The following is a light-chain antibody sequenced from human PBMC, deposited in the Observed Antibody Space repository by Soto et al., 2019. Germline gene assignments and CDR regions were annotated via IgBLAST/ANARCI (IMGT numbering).Light chain of an antibody. CDR3: HAWDSNTMV. J-gene: IGLJ2*01. CDR1: QLGDKY. V-gene: IGLV3-1*01. Sequence: SYELTQPPAVSVSPGQTASITCSGDQLGDKYACWYQQKPGQSPVLVIHQDTKRPSGIPERFSGSNSGNTATLTISGTQAMDEADYYCHAWDSNTMVFGGGTKLTVL. CDR2: QDT.